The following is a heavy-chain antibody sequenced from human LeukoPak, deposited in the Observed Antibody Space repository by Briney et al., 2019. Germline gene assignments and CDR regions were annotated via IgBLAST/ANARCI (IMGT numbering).Heavy chain of an antibody. CDR3: VRDRVPGYFDS. Sequence: SETLSLTCIVSGYSISSTYFWGWIRQPPGKGLEWIGSINHNGNTYYNPSLKSRVTISVDTSKNQFSLKLTSVTAADRAVYYCVRDRVPGYFDSWGQGTLITVSS. J-gene: IGHJ4*02. V-gene: IGHV4-38-2*02. CDR2: INHNGNT. CDR1: GYSISSTYF. D-gene: IGHD2-15*01.